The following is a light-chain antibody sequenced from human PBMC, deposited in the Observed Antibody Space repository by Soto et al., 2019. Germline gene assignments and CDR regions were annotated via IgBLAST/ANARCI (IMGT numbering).Light chain of an antibody. CDR1: SSNIGNNY. V-gene: IGLV1-51*01. J-gene: IGLJ1*01. CDR2: DSN. Sequence: QSVLTQPPSVSAAPGQKVTISCSGSSSNIGNNYVAWYQQLPGTAPKLLIYDSNKRPSGIPDRFSGSKSGTSATLVITGLQTGDEADYFCGAWDSSLSAGYYVCGTGTKVTVL. CDR3: GAWDSSLSAGYYV.